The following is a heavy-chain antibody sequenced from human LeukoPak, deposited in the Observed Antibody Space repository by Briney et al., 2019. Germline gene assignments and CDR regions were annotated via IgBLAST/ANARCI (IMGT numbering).Heavy chain of an antibody. V-gene: IGHV3-7*01. J-gene: IGHJ4*02. CDR1: RFTLSNYW. CDR3: ARQRGSGCLDY. Sequence: GGSLRLSCAASRFTLSNYWMSSVRQAPGKGLEGVANITQDGSETYYVDSMKGRFTISRDNAKNSLSLQMNSLRAEDTAVYYCARQRGSGCLDYWGQGTLVTVSS. D-gene: IGHD6-19*01. CDR2: ITQDGSET.